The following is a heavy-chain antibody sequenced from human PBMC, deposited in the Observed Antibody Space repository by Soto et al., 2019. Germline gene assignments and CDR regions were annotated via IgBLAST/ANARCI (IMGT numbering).Heavy chain of an antibody. D-gene: IGHD2-15*01. CDR3: ASGKTQMTQDRMGFYYYMDV. J-gene: IGHJ6*03. V-gene: IGHV1-69*08. CDR2: VIPLLDAS. CDR1: GDTFNNRT. Sequence: QVQLVQSGAEVKKPGSSVKISCTASGDTFNNRTCTWVRRAPGQGLEWMVRVIPLLDASNYAEKFQDRATITADKSTNTAYLELSGLKSEDSAIYYCASGKTQMTQDRMGFYYYMDVWGKGTTVTVSS.